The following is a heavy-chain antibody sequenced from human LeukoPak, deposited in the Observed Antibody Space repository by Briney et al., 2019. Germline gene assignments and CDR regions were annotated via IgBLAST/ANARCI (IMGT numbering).Heavy chain of an antibody. J-gene: IGHJ4*02. Sequence: GGSLRLSCAASGFTFSSYWTHWVRQAPGKGLVWVSRISSDESRTNYADSVKGRFTISRDNAKNTVFLQMNSLRAEDTAVYYCARVRAVAGTDVLYYFDYWGQGTLVTVSS. D-gene: IGHD6-19*01. CDR2: ISSDESRT. CDR1: GFTFSSYW. V-gene: IGHV3-74*01. CDR3: ARVRAVAGTDVLYYFDY.